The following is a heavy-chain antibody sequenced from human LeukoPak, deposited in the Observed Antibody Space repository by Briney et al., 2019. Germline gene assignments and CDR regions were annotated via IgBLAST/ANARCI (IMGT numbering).Heavy chain of an antibody. J-gene: IGHJ4*02. CDR1: GFTVSSNY. CDR3: ARDQAVAEAEFDY. V-gene: IGHV3-66*01. CDR2: IYSGGST. Sequence: GGSLRLSCAVSGFTVSSNYMSWVRQAPGKGLEWVSIIYSGGSTYYADSVKGRFTISRDNAKNTLYLQMNSLRAEDTAVYYCARDQAVAEAEFDYWGQGTLVTVSS. D-gene: IGHD6-19*01.